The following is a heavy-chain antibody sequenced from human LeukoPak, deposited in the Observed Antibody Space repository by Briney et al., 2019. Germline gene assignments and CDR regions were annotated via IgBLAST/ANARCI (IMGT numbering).Heavy chain of an antibody. CDR1: GFTFSSYS. J-gene: IGHJ4*02. CDR2: ISSSSSYI. D-gene: IGHD1-26*01. V-gene: IGHV3-21*04. CDR3: AKDVGIVGPTRRSFDY. Sequence: PGGSLRLSCAASGFTFSSYSMNWVRQAPGKGLEWVSSISSSSSYIYYADSVKGRFAISRDNSKNTLYLQLNSLRAEDTAVYYCAKDVGIVGPTRRSFDYWGQGTLVTVSS.